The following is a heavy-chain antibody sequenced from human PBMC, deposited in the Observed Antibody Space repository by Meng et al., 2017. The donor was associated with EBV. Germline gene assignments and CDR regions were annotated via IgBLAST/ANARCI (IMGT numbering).Heavy chain of an antibody. D-gene: IGHD3-10*01. Sequence: QVQLQQWGAGLLXXXXXLXLTXAVYGGSFSGYYWSWIRQPPGKGLEWIGEINHSGSTNYNPSLKSRVTISVDTSKNQFSLKLSSVTAADTAVYYCARGSYGSGSYFDYWGQGTLVTVSS. J-gene: IGHJ4*02. V-gene: IGHV4-34*01. CDR2: INHSGST. CDR1: GGSFSGYY. CDR3: ARGSYGSGSYFDY.